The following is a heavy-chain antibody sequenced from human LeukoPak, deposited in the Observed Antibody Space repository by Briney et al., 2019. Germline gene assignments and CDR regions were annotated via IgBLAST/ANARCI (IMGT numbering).Heavy chain of an antibody. V-gene: IGHV5-51*01. CDR1: GYSFTSYW. J-gene: IGHJ2*01. CDR2: IYPGDSDT. D-gene: IGHD6-13*01. Sequence: GESLKISCKGSGYSFTSYWIGWVRQMPGKGLEWMGIIYPGDSDTRYSPSFQGQVTIPADKSISTAYLQWSSLKASDTAMYYCARRKFSIAAPTWYFDLWGRGTLVTVSS. CDR3: ARRKFSIAAPTWYFDL.